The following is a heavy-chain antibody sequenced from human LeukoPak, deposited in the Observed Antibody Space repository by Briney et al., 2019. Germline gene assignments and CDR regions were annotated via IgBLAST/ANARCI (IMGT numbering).Heavy chain of an antibody. J-gene: IGHJ6*03. CDR1: EFSVGSNY. V-gene: IGHV3-66*01. D-gene: IGHD2/OR15-2a*01. CDR2: IYSGGST. CDR3: ARVLEIEYMDV. Sequence: GGSLRLSRAASEFSVGSNYMSWVRQAPGKGLEWVSVIYSGGSTYYADSVKGRFTISRDNSKNTLYLQMNSLRAEDTAVYYCARVLEIEYMDVWGKGTTVTISS.